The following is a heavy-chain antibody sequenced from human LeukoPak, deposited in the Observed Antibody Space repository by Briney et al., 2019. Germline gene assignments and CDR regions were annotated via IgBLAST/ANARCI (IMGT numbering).Heavy chain of an antibody. V-gene: IGHV3-15*01. J-gene: IGHJ4*02. Sequence: GGSLRLSCAASGFTFSNAWMSWVGQAPGKGLGWVGRIKSKTDGGTTDYAAPVKGRFTISRDDSKNTLYLQMNSLKTEDTAVYYCTVHVLRYFADYWGQGTLVTVSS. CDR2: IKSKTDGGTT. CDR1: GFTFSNAW. CDR3: TVHVLRYFADY. D-gene: IGHD3-9*01.